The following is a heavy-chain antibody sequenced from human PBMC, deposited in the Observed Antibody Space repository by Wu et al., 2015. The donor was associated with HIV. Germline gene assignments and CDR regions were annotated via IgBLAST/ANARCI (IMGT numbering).Heavy chain of an antibody. D-gene: IGHD3-22*01. CDR2: IIPMFHAP. CDR1: GGTFTSYA. Sequence: QVQLVQSGAEVKKPGSSVKVSCKASGGTFTSYAISWVRQAPGQGLEWMGGIIPMFHAPNYAQKFQGRLSITADDSTTTVYMELSSLRSEDTAVYFCARELGYDSSGHDLGDWGQGTLVTVSS. J-gene: IGHJ4*02. V-gene: IGHV1-69*12. CDR3: ARELGYDSSGHDLGD.